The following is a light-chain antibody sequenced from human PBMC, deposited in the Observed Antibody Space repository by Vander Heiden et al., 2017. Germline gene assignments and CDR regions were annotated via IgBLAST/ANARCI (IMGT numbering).Light chain of an antibody. CDR2: SNN. CDR1: SSNIGSNT. V-gene: IGLV1-44*01. J-gene: IGLJ2*01. CDR3: ATWDDSLDGWV. Sequence: QSVLPQPPSASGPPGQRVTISCSGSSSNIGSNTVNWYQQLPGTAPKLLIYSNNHRPSGVPDRFSGSKSATSASLAISGLQSEDEADYYCATWDDSLDGWVFGGGTKLTVL.